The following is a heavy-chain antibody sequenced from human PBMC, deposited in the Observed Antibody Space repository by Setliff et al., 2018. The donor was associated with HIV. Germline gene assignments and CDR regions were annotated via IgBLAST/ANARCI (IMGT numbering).Heavy chain of an antibody. CDR2: IFYRGTT. D-gene: IGHD3-16*01. CDR3: ARRTLITGYDY. V-gene: IGHV4-39*01. J-gene: IGHJ4*02. CDR1: GGSISSSSSY. Sequence: PSETLSLTCTVSGGSISSSSSYWAWIRQPPGKGLEWIGNIFYRGTTFYNPSLKSRVTVSVDTSKNQFSLRLNSVTAADTAVYYCARRTLITGYDYWGQGTLVTVSS.